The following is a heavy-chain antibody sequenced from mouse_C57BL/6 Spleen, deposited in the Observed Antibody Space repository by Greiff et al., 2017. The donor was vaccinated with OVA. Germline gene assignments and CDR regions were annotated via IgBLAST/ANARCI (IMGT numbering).Heavy chain of an antibody. CDR2: IHPNSGST. Sequence: QVQLQQSGAELVKPGASVKLSCKASGYTFTSYWMHWVKQRPGQGLEWIGMIHPNSGSTNYNEKFKSKATLTVDKSSSTAYMQLSSLTSEDAAVYYCARRATVVDYWGQGTTLTVSS. J-gene: IGHJ2*01. V-gene: IGHV1-64*01. CDR1: GYTFTSYW. D-gene: IGHD1-1*01. CDR3: ARRATVVDY.